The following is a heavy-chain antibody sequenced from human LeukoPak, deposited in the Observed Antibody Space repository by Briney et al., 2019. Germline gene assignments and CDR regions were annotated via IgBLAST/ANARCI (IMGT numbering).Heavy chain of an antibody. J-gene: IGHJ4*02. CDR3: ASYLRGRYFDY. V-gene: IGHV4-39*01. Sequence: KPSETLSLTCIVSGGSINSSDYYWGWIRQPPGKVVEWIATIYHRGSTYHNPSLKSRVTIYVDTFKNQFSLRLSSVTAADTAVYYCASYLRGRYFDYWGQGTLVTVSS. CDR2: IYHRGST. D-gene: IGHD3-16*01. CDR1: GGSINSSDYY.